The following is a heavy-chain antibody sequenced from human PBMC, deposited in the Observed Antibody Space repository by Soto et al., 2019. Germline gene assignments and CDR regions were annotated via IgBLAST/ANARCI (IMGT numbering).Heavy chain of an antibody. V-gene: IGHV3-30*18. Sequence: QVQLVESGGGVVQPGRSQRLSCAASGFTFTSYGMHWVRQAPGKGLEWVAVISYDGTNEYYADSVKGRITISRDNSKDTLYLQMNSLRAEDTAVYYCAKDRRWELRSAFDIWGQGTMVTVSS. CDR2: ISYDGTNE. CDR3: AKDRRWELRSAFDI. J-gene: IGHJ3*02. D-gene: IGHD1-26*01. CDR1: GFTFTSYG.